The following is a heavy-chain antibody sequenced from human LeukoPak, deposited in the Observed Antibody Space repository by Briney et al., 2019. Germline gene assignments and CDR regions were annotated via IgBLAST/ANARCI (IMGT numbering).Heavy chain of an antibody. V-gene: IGHV1-2*02. D-gene: IGHD6-19*01. CDR3: ARVAVAGTRGAFDY. CDR1: GYTFTGYY. J-gene: IGHJ4*02. CDR2: INPNSGGT. Sequence: ASVKVSCKSSGYTFTGYYMHWVRQAPGQGLGWMGWINPNSGGTNYAQKFQGSVTMTRDTSISTAYMELSRLRSDDTAVYYCARVAVAGTRGAFDYWGQGTLVTVSS.